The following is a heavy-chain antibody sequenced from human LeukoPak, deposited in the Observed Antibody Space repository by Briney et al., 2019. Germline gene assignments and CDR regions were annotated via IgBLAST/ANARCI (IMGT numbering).Heavy chain of an antibody. CDR1: GGTFSSYA. D-gene: IGHD3-10*01. J-gene: IGHJ6*04. CDR3: ARDDRYYYGSGSYYKEDYYYYYGMDV. CDR2: IIPIFGTA. Sequence: GASVKDSCKASGGTFSSYAISWVRQAPGQGLEWMGGIIPIFGTANYAQKFQGRVTITADESTSTAYMELSSLRSEDTAVYYCARDDRYYYGSGSYYKEDYYYYYGMDVWGKGTTVTVSS. V-gene: IGHV1-69*13.